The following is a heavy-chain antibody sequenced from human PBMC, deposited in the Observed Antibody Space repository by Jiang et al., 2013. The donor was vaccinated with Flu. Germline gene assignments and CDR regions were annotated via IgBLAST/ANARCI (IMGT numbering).Heavy chain of an antibody. Sequence: VQLLESGGGLVQPGGSLRLSCAASGFTLSSSTMSWVRQAPGKGLEWVSTLSSGGDTYYADSVKGRFTLSRDNSRNTLYLQMNSLRGEDTALYYCAKGEWDSSGWYYRFWGQGTLVTVSS. CDR3: AKGEWDSSGWYYRF. CDR2: LSSGGDT. J-gene: IGHJ4*02. V-gene: IGHV3-23*01. CDR1: GFTLSSST. D-gene: IGHD6-19*01.